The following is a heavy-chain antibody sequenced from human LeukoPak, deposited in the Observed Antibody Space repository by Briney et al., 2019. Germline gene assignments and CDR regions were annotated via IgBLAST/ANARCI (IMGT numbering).Heavy chain of an antibody. V-gene: IGHV1-18*01. CDR1: GYTFTSYG. D-gene: IGHD6-13*01. Sequence: ASVKVSCKASGYTFTSYGISWVRQAPGQGLEWMGWISAYNGNTNYAQKLQGRVTMTTDTSTSTAYMELRSLRSEDTAVYYCARDGRQQLANWFDPWGQGTLVTVSS. J-gene: IGHJ5*02. CDR3: ARDGRQQLANWFDP. CDR2: ISAYNGNT.